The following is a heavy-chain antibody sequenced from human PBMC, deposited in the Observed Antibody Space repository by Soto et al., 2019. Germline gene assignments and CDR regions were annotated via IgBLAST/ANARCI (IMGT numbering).Heavy chain of an antibody. CDR2: ISYDGSLK. J-gene: IGHJ5*02. Sequence: GGSLRLSCAASGFTFRTSAMHWVRQAPGKGLEWVAFISYDGSLKYYADSVKGRFSISRDKSKNTLFLHMNSLRAADTAVYYCARGQRALITYGPFDPWGQGTLVTVSS. CDR3: ARGQRALITYGPFDP. D-gene: IGHD4-17*01. V-gene: IGHV3-30*03. CDR1: GFTFRTSA.